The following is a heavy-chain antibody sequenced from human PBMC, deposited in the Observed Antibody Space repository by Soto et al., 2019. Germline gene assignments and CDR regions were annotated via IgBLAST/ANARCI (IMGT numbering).Heavy chain of an antibody. CDR1: GYTFTSYY. D-gene: IGHD5-18*01. J-gene: IGHJ4*02. V-gene: IGHV1-46*01. CDR2: INPSGGGT. Sequence: QVQLVQSGAEVKKPGASVKVSCKASGYTFTSYYMHWVRQAPGQGLEWMGIINPSGGGTSYAQRFQGRVTMTRDTSTSTVNMELSSLRSEDTAVYYCARRDGGYSYGVDYWGQGTLVTVSS. CDR3: ARRDGGYSYGVDY.